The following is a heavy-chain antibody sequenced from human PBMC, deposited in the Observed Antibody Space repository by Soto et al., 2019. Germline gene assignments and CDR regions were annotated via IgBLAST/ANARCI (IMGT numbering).Heavy chain of an antibody. V-gene: IGHV4-59*08. CDR1: GGSISSYY. CDR2: IYYSGST. CDR3: ARSDPRRLIVATIGFDY. D-gene: IGHD5-12*01. Sequence: PSETLSLTCTVSGGSISSYYWSWIRQPPGKGLEWIGYIYYSGSTNYNPSLKSRVTISVDTSKNQFSLKLSSVTAADTAVYYCARSDPRRLIVATIGFDYRAQGTLVTVSS. J-gene: IGHJ4*02.